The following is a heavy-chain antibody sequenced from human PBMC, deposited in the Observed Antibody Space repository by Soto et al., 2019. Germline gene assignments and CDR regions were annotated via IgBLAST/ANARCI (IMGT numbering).Heavy chain of an antibody. J-gene: IGHJ6*02. Sequence: SVKVSCKASGFTFTSSAVQWVRQARGQRLEWIGWIVVGSGNTNDAQKFQERVTITRDMSTSTAYMELSSLRSEDTAVYYCAADVPDYGDYYYYYGMDVWGQGTTVTVSS. CDR3: AADVPDYGDYYYYYGMDV. CDR2: IVVGSGNT. D-gene: IGHD4-17*01. CDR1: GFTFTSSA. V-gene: IGHV1-58*01.